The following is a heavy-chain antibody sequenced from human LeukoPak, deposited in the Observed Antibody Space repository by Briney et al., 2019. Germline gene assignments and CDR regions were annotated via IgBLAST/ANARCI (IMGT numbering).Heavy chain of an antibody. CDR1: GFTFSDYY. Sequence: PGGFLRLSCAASGFTFSDYYMSWIRQAPGKGLEWVANIKQDGSEKYYVDSVKGRFTISRDNAKNSLYLQMNSLRAEDTAVYYCARDPHGDSYYYYYYGMDVWGQGTTVTVSS. CDR2: IKQDGSEK. CDR3: ARDPHGDSYYYYYYGMDV. J-gene: IGHJ6*02. D-gene: IGHD4-17*01. V-gene: IGHV3-7*01.